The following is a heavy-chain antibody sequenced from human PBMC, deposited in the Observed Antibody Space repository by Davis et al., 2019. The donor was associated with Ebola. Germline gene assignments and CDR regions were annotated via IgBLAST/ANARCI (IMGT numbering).Heavy chain of an antibody. CDR1: GFTFTDYY. D-gene: IGHD2-2*01. J-gene: IGHJ4*02. CDR2: ISGDSTYT. CDR3: AREGKYRDESRTFDY. V-gene: IGHV3-11*06. Sequence: GESLKISCAASGFTFTDYYMGWIRQAPGKGLEWVSYISGDSTYTNSADSVRGRLIISRDNSKNTLYLQMNSLRAEDTAVYYCAREGKYRDESRTFDYWGQGTLVTVSS.